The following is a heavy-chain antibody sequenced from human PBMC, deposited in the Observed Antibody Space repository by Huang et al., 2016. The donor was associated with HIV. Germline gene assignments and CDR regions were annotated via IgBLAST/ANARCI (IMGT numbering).Heavy chain of an antibody. CDR3: ARDATKNPRGWFDP. D-gene: IGHD3-10*01. V-gene: IGHV4-34*02. Sequence: QVHLQQWGAGLLKSAETLSLTCAVYGGSISGYYWSWLRQTPGKGLEWIGEINNLGVPNYNPSRNSRVAISMDGSKKQFSLKLRSIPDADTAVYFCARDATKNPRGWFDPWGQGTLVTVSA. CDR1: GGSISGYY. CDR2: INNLGVP. J-gene: IGHJ5*02.